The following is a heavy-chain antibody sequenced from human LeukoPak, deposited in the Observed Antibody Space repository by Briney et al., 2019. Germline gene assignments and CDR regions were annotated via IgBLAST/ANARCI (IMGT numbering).Heavy chain of an antibody. CDR3: ANVQQLVPENY. J-gene: IGHJ4*02. CDR1: GFTFSSYA. Sequence: PGGSLRLSYPASGFTFSSYAMRWVRQAPGKGLEWVSAISGSGGSTYYADSVKGRFTISRDNSKTTLYLQMNSLRAEDTAVYYCANVQQLVPENYWGQGTLVTVSS. CDR2: ISGSGGST. D-gene: IGHD6-13*01. V-gene: IGHV3-23*01.